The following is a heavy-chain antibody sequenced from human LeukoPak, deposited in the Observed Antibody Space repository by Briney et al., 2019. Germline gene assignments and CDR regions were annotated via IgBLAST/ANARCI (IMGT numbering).Heavy chain of an antibody. CDR1: GFTFSSYN. D-gene: IGHD4/OR15-4a*01. Sequence: GGFLRLSCAASGFTFSSYNMNWVRQAPGKGLEWVSSISSGSSYIYYADSVKGRFTISRDNAKNSLYLQMNSLRAEDTALYYCARYGGNAFDVWGQGTMVTVSS. CDR2: ISSGSSYI. CDR3: ARYGGNAFDV. V-gene: IGHV3-21*01. J-gene: IGHJ3*01.